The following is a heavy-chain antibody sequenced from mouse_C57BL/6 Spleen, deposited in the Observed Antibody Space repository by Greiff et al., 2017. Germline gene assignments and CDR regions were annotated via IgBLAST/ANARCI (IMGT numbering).Heavy chain of an antibody. D-gene: IGHD1-1*01. CDR1: GYTFTEYT. Sequence: VQLQQSGAELVKPGASVKLSCKASGYTFTEYTIHWVKQRSGQGLEWIGWFYPGSGSIKYNEKFKDKATLTADKSSSTVYMELSRLTSEDSAVYFCARHEEVYYYGSDWYFDGWGTGTTVTVTS. V-gene: IGHV1-62-2*01. CDR2: FYPGSGSI. CDR3: ARHEEVYYYGSDWYFDG. J-gene: IGHJ1*03.